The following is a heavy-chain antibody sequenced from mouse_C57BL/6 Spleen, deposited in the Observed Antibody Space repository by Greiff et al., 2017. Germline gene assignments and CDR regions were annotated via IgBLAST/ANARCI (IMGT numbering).Heavy chain of an antibody. D-gene: IGHD2-5*01. CDR1: GFTFSSYT. Sequence: EVMLVESGGGLVKPGGSLKLSCAASGFTFSSYTMSWVRQTPEKRLEWVATISGGGGNTYYPDSVKGRFTISRDNAKNTLYLQMSSLRSEDTALYYCARRVYYSNYVGYFDYWGQGTTLTVSS. CDR2: ISGGGGNT. V-gene: IGHV5-9*01. CDR3: ARRVYYSNYVGYFDY. J-gene: IGHJ2*01.